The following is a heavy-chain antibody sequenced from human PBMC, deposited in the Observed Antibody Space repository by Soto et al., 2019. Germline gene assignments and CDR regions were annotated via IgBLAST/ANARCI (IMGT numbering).Heavy chain of an antibody. CDR3: ASKSEAYYDFWSGEAEYYYYGMDV. J-gene: IGHJ6*02. CDR1: GGTFSSYA. D-gene: IGHD3-3*01. V-gene: IGHV1-69*01. Sequence: QVQLVQSGAEVKKPGSSVKVSCKASGGTFSSYAISWVRQAPGQGLEWMGGIIPIFGTANYAQKFQGRVTITADESTSTAYRELSSLRSEDTAVYYCASKSEAYYDFWSGEAEYYYYGMDVWGHGTTVTVSS. CDR2: IIPIFGTA.